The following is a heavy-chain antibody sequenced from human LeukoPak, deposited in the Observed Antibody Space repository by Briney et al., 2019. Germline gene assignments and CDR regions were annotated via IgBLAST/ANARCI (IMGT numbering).Heavy chain of an antibody. CDR1: GGSISSYY. Sequence: SETLSLTCTVSGGSISSYYWSWIRQPPGKGLEWIGYIYYSGSTNYNPSLKSRVTISVDTSKNQFSLKLSSVTAADTAVYYCARGYCTNGVCYTGFDYWGQGTLVTVSS. V-gene: IGHV4-59*01. CDR2: IYYSGST. D-gene: IGHD2-8*01. J-gene: IGHJ4*02. CDR3: ARGYCTNGVCYTGFDY.